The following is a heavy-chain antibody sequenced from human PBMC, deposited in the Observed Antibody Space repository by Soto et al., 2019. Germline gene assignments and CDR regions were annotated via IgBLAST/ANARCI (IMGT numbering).Heavy chain of an antibody. CDR1: GGSFSGYY. Sequence: QVQLQQWGAGLLKPSETLSLTCAVYGGSFSGYYWSWIRQPPGKGLEWIGEINHSGSTNYNPSLKSRVTISVETSKNQFSLKLSSVTAADTAVYYCASGGCPNDSSSCYKSKDAFDIWGQGTMVTVSS. J-gene: IGHJ3*02. V-gene: IGHV4-34*01. D-gene: IGHD6-13*01. CDR3: ASGGCPNDSSSCYKSKDAFDI. CDR2: INHSGST.